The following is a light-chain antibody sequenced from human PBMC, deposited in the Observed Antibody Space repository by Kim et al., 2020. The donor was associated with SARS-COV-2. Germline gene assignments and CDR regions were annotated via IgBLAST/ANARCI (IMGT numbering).Light chain of an antibody. CDR1: KLGDKY. CDR3: QAWDSSTEV. J-gene: IGLJ1*01. CDR2: QDS. V-gene: IGLV3-1*01. Sequence: YELTQPPSVSVSPGQTASITCSGDKLGDKYACWYQQKPGQSPVLVIYQDSKRPSGIPERFSGTNSGNTATLTISGTQAMDEADYYCQAWDSSTEVFGTGTKVTVL.